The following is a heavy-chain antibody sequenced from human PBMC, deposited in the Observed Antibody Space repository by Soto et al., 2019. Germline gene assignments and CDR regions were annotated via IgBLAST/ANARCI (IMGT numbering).Heavy chain of an antibody. Sequence: ASVKVSCKASGYTFTSYGISWVRQAPGQGLEWMGWISAYNGNTNYAQKLQGRVTMTTDTSTSTAYMELRSLRSDDTAVYYCAREGGSGYSGYGPFYFDYWGQGTLVTVSS. CDR2: ISAYNGNT. CDR3: AREGGSGYSGYGPFYFDY. V-gene: IGHV1-18*01. J-gene: IGHJ4*02. CDR1: GYTFTSYG. D-gene: IGHD5-12*01.